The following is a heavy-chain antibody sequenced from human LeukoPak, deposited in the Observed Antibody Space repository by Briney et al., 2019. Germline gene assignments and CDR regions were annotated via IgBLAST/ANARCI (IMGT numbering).Heavy chain of an antibody. CDR1: GFTFSSYS. Sequence: GGSLRLSCAASGFTFSSYSMNWVRQAPGKGLEWVSSISSSSSYIYYADSVKGRFTISRDNAKNSLYLQMNSLRAEDTAVYYCAGVSPGYSSSWPRYFDYWGQGTLVTVSS. V-gene: IGHV3-21*01. J-gene: IGHJ4*02. D-gene: IGHD6-13*01. CDR2: ISSSSSYI. CDR3: AGVSPGYSSSWPRYFDY.